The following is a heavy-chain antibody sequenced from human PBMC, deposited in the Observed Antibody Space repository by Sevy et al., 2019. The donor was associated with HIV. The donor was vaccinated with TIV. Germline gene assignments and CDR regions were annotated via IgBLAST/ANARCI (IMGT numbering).Heavy chain of an antibody. V-gene: IGHV4-59*01. J-gene: IGHJ4*02. CDR3: ARGTMVRGVIFDY. D-gene: IGHD3-10*01. CDR2: IYYSGST. CDR1: GGSISSYY. Sequence: SETLSLTCTVSGGSISSYYWSWIRQPPGKGLEWIGYIYYSGSTNYNPSLKSRVTISVDTSKNQFSLKLSSVTAADTAVYYCARGTMVRGVIFDYWGQGTVVTVSS.